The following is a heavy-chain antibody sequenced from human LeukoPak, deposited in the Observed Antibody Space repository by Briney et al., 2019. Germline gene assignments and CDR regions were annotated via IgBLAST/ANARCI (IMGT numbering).Heavy chain of an antibody. V-gene: IGHV4-31*03. CDR1: GGSISSVGYY. CDR3: ARDRSRVDHAFDI. D-gene: IGHD2-15*01. J-gene: IGHJ3*02. CDR2: IYYSGST. Sequence: SETLSLTCTVSGGSISSVGYYWIWIRQPPGKDLEWIGYIYYSGSTYYNPSLKSRVTISVDTSKNQFSLKLSSVTAADTAVYYCARDRSRVDHAFDIWGQGTMVTVSS.